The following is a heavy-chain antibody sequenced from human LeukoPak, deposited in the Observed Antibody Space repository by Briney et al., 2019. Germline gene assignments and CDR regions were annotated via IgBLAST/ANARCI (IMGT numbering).Heavy chain of an antibody. CDR3: ARGTVRFDY. CDR1: GGTFSSYA. CDR2: IIPILGIA. Sequence: SVKVSCKASGGTFSSYAISWVRQAPGQGLEWMGRIIPILGIANYAQKFQGRVTITADKSTSTAYMELSSLRSEDTAAYYCARGTVRFDYWGQGTLVTVSS. J-gene: IGHJ4*02. V-gene: IGHV1-69*04. D-gene: IGHD4-17*01.